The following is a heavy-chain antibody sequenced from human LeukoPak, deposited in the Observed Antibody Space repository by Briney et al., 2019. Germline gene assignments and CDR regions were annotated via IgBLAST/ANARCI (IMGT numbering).Heavy chain of an antibody. Sequence: GGSLRLSCAASGFTFSSYAMSWVRQAPGKGLEWVSAISGSGGSTYYADSVKGRFTISRDNSKNTLYLQMNSLRAEDTAVYYCAKAIAVAGTSYFGDYWGREPWSPSPQ. CDR2: ISGSGGST. D-gene: IGHD6-19*01. V-gene: IGHV3-23*01. J-gene: IGHJ4*02. CDR1: GFTFSSYA. CDR3: AKAIAVAGTSYFGDY.